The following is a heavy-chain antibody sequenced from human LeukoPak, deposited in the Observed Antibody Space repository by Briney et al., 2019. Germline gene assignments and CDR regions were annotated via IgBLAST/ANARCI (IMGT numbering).Heavy chain of an antibody. V-gene: IGHV4-39*07. D-gene: IGHD3-10*01. Sequence: SETLSLTCTVSGGSLSSSSYYWGWIRQPPGKGLEWIGSIYYSGSTYYNPSLKSRVTISVDTSKNQFSLKLSSVTAADTAVYYCAKRGPGSPQSGKYYFDYWGQGTLTTVS. CDR2: IYYSGST. CDR3: AKRGPGSPQSGKYYFDY. J-gene: IGHJ4*02. CDR1: GGSLSSSSYY.